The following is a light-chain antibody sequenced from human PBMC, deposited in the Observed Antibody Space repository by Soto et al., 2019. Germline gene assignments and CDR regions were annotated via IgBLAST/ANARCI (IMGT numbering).Light chain of an antibody. V-gene: IGLV2-23*01. CDR2: EGS. J-gene: IGLJ2*01. Sequence: QSVLTQPASVSGSPGQSITISCTGISSDVGSYNLVSWYQQHPDKAPKVMIYEGSKRPSGVSNRFSGSRPGNTASLTISGLQAEVEAHYYCSSYAGSSTHVVFGGGTKVTVL. CDR1: SSDVGSYNL. CDR3: SSYAGSSTHVV.